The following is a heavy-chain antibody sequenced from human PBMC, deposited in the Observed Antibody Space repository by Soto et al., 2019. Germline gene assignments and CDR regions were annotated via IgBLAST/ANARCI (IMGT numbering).Heavy chain of an antibody. CDR2: INAGNGNT. CDR1: GYTFTSYA. CDR3: ASLVVVPTASWDDAFDI. J-gene: IGHJ3*02. V-gene: IGHV1-3*01. D-gene: IGHD2-2*01. Sequence: VKLPCQASGYTFTSYAMHWVRQAPGQRLEWMGWINAGNGNTKYSQKFQGRVTITRDTSASTAYMELSSLRSEDTAVYYCASLVVVPTASWDDAFDIWGQGTMVTVSS.